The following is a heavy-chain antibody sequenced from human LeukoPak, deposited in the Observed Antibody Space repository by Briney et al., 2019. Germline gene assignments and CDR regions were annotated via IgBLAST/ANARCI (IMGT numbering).Heavy chain of an antibody. CDR3: ARVGRSGWYYFDY. CDR1: GYSISSDYY. V-gene: IGHV4-38-2*02. Sequence: SETLSLTCTVSGYSISSDYYWGWIRQPPGKGLEWIGTIYHSGSTSYNPSLKSRVTISVDTSKNQFSLKLTSVTAADTAVYYCARVGRSGWYYFDYWGQGTLVTVSS. J-gene: IGHJ4*02. CDR2: IYHSGST. D-gene: IGHD6-19*01.